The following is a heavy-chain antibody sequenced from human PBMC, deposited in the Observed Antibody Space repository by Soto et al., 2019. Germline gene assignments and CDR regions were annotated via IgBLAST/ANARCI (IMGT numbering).Heavy chain of an antibody. D-gene: IGHD6-19*01. V-gene: IGHV4-59*01. CDR3: ARGDYSIGSVEN. J-gene: IGHJ4*02. CDR1: GGSMSSYY. Sequence: SETLSLTCTVSGGSMSSYYWSWIRQPPGKGLECIGYINDSGSTNYNPSLKSRVPMSIDTSKNQFSLKVTSVTAADTAVYYCARGDYSIGSVENWGQGTLVTVSS. CDR2: INDSGST.